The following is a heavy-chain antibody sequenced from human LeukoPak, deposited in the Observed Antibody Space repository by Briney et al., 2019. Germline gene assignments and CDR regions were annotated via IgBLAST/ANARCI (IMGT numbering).Heavy chain of an antibody. D-gene: IGHD3-16*02. V-gene: IGHV1-18*01. CDR1: GYTFTSYG. Sequence: ASVKVSCKASGYTFTSYGISWVRQAPGQGLEWMGWISAYNGNTNYAQKLQGRVTMTTDTSTSTAYMELRSLRSDDTAVYYCARDRRITLGGVIVIPLNYWGQGTLVTVSS. J-gene: IGHJ4*02. CDR2: ISAYNGNT. CDR3: ARDRRITLGGVIVIPLNY.